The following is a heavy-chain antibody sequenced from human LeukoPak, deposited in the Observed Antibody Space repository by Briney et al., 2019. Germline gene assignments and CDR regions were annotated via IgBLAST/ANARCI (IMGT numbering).Heavy chain of an antibody. CDR1: GGTFSSYA. Sequence: ASVKVSCKASGGTFSSYAISWVRQAPGQGLEWMGGINPNSGGTNYAQKFQGRVTMTRDTSISTAYMELSRLRSDDTAVYYCARDLYDSSGYYYVDYWGQGTLVTVSS. CDR2: INPNSGGT. CDR3: ARDLYDSSGYYYVDY. V-gene: IGHV1-2*02. J-gene: IGHJ4*02. D-gene: IGHD3-22*01.